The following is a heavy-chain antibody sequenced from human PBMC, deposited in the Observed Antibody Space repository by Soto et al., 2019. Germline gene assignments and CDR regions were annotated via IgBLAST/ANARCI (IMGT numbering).Heavy chain of an antibody. CDR2: INPNDGST. CDR3: AREDGGGERRHDF. D-gene: IGHD3-10*01. CDR1: GYTFAMHY. V-gene: IGHV1-46*01. J-gene: IGHJ4*02. Sequence: QVQLVQSGAEVRKPGASVTISCKTSGYTFAMHYIHWVRQAPGQGLEWMGMINPNDGSTNYVQRFQGRVTMIRDTSTRTVFLNMSRLTSDDTAVFFCAREDGGGERRHDFWGQGTLITVSS.